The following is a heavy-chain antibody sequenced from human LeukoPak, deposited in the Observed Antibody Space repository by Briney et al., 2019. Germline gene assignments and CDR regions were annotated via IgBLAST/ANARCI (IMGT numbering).Heavy chain of an antibody. V-gene: IGHV4-59*08. CDR3: ARHRRDGYNDGTIDY. CDR2: IYYSGST. CDR1: GGSFSGYY. D-gene: IGHD5-24*01. J-gene: IGHJ4*02. Sequence: SETLSLTCAVYGGSFSGYYWSWIRQPPGKGLEWIGYIYYSGSTNYNPSLKSRVTISVDTSKNQFSLKLSSVTAADTAVYYCARHRRDGYNDGTIDYWGQGTLVTVSS.